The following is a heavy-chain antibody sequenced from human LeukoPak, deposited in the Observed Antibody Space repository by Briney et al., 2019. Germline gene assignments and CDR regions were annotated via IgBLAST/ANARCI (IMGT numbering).Heavy chain of an antibody. CDR1: GGSISSYY. V-gene: IGHV4-59*08. CDR2: IYYSGST. CDR3: ARRSGYYYGMDV. J-gene: IGHJ6*02. Sequence: PSETLSLTCTVSGGSISSYYWRWIRQPPGKGLEWIGYIYYSGSTNYNPSLKSRVTISVDTSKNQFSLKLSSVTAADTAVYYCARRSGYYYGMDVWGPGTTVTVSS.